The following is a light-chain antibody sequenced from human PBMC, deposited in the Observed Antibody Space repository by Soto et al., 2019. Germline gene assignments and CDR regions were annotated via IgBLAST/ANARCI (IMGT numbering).Light chain of an antibody. V-gene: IGKV3-15*01. CDR1: QRVSIN. CDR2: GAS. Sequence: EIVMTQSPATLSVSPGERVTLSCRASQRVSINVAWYQQKPGQAPRLLIYGASTRATGIPVRFSGSGSGTEFTLTISRLQSEDFAVDFCQQYNDWPPSYTFGQGTKLDIK. CDR3: QQYNDWPPSYT. J-gene: IGKJ2*01.